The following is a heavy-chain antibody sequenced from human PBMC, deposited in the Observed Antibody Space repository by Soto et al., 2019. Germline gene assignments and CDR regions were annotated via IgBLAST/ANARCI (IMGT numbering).Heavy chain of an antibody. V-gene: IGHV3-33*01. J-gene: IGHJ6*02. D-gene: IGHD3-10*01. Sequence: GGSLRLSCAASGFTFSSYGMHWVRQAPGKGLEWVAVIWYDGSNKYYADSVKGRFTISRDNSKNTLYLQMNSLRAEDKAVYYCARAVRGVTGYYYYGMDVWGQGTTVTVSS. CDR2: IWYDGSNK. CDR1: GFTFSSYG. CDR3: ARAVRGVTGYYYYGMDV.